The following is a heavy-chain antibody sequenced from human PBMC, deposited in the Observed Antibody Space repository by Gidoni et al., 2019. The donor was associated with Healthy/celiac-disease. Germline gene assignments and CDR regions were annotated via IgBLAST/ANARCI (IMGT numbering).Heavy chain of an antibody. CDR1: GFTFSSYW. V-gene: IGHV3-74*01. D-gene: IGHD3-22*01. Sequence: VQLVESGGGLVRPGGSLRLSCAASGFTFSSYWMHWVRQAPGKGRVWVPRINRDGSSTSYADSVKGRFTISRDNAKNTLYLKMNSLRAEDTAVYYCARDLFYYDSSGYYRGWYFDLWGRGTLVTVSS. CDR3: ARDLFYYDSSGYYRGWYFDL. CDR2: INRDGSST. J-gene: IGHJ2*01.